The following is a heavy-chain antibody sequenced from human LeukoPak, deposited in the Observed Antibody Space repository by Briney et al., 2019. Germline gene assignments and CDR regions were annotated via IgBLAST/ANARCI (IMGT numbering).Heavy chain of an antibody. D-gene: IGHD3-9*01. V-gene: IGHV6-1*01. CDR2: TYYRSKWYN. J-gene: IGHJ4*02. Sequence: SQTLSLTCAISGDSVSTNSATWTWLRQSPSRGLEWLGRTYYRSKWYNDYAVSVKSRITINPDTSKNQFSLQLNSVTPEDTAVYYCARGKNVLRYFDWLPLDYWGQGTLVTVSS. CDR1: GDSVSTNSAT. CDR3: ARGKNVLRYFDWLPLDY.